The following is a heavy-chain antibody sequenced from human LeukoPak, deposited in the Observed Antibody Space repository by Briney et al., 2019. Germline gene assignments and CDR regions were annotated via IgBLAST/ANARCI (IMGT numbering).Heavy chain of an antibody. CDR3: ARERGYYDSSGYPNWFDP. CDR1: GFTFSSHA. Sequence: GGSLRLSCAASGFTFSSHAMHWVRQAPGKGLEWVAVISYDGSNKYYADSVKGRFTISRDNSKNTLYLQMNSLRAEDTAVYYCARERGYYDSSGYPNWFDPWGQGTLVTVSS. J-gene: IGHJ5*02. D-gene: IGHD3-22*01. CDR2: ISYDGSNK. V-gene: IGHV3-30-3*01.